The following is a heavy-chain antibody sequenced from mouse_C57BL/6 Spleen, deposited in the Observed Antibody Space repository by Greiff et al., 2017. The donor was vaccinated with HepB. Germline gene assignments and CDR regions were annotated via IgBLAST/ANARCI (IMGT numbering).Heavy chain of an antibody. CDR2: INPNNGGT. J-gene: IGHJ2*01. CDR3: ARRITTDFDY. D-gene: IGHD1-1*01. CDR1: GYTFTDYN. Sequence: VHVKQSGPELVKPGASVKMSCKASGYTFTDYNMHWVKQSHGKSLEWIGYINPNNGGTSYNQKFKGKATLTVNKSSSTAYMELRSLTSEDSAVYYCARRITTDFDYWGQGTTLTVSS. V-gene: IGHV1-22*01.